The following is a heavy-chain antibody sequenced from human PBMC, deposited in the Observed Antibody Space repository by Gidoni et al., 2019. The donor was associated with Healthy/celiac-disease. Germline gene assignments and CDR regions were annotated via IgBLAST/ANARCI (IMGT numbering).Heavy chain of an antibody. V-gene: IGHV5-51*03. CDR1: GSSFTSYW. Sequence: EVQLVQSGAEVKTPGESLKISCKGSGSSFTSYWIGWVRQMPGNGLEWMGIIYPGDSDTRYSPSFQGQVTISADKSISTAYLQWSSLKASDTAMYYCARLSLGSSSFGYFDYWGQGTLVTVSS. CDR3: ARLSLGSSSFGYFDY. J-gene: IGHJ4*02. CDR2: IYPGDSDT. D-gene: IGHD6-13*01.